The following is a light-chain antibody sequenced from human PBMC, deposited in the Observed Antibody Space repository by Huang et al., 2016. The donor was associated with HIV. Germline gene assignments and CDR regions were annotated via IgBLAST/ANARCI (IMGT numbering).Light chain of an antibody. J-gene: IGKJ1*01. Sequence: EIVLTQSPGTLSLSPGDRATLSCRASQSVSSSYLAWYQQKPGQAPRLLIYGASSRATDIPDRFSGSGSGTDFTLTISRLEPEDFAVYYCQQYGSSPWTFGQGTKVEIK. CDR2: GAS. CDR1: QSVSSSY. CDR3: QQYGSSPWT. V-gene: IGKV3-20*01.